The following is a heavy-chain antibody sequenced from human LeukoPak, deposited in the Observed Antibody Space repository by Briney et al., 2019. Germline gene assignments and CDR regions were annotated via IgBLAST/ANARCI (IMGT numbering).Heavy chain of an antibody. CDR1: GITLSNYG. D-gene: IGHD3-3*01. CDR3: AKRGVVIRVFLVGFHKEASYFES. J-gene: IGHJ4*02. V-gene: IGHV3-23*01. CDR2: ISGSGGGT. Sequence: GGSLRLSCAVYGITLSNYGMSWVRQAPGKGLEWVAGISGSGGGTSYADSVKGRFTISRDNAKNTLFLQMNSLRVEDTAVYFCAKRGVVIRVFLVGFHKEASYFESWGQGAQVTVSS.